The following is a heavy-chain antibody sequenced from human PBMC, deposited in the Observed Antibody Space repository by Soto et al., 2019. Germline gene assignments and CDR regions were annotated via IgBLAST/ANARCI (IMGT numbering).Heavy chain of an antibody. V-gene: IGHV3-30*18. CDR2: ISYDGKNK. CDR1: GFNFRSYG. Sequence: GGSLRLSCAASGFNFRSYGMNWVRQAPGKGLEWVAVISYDGKNKYFANSVKGRFTISRDNSKNTVYLQMNSLRAEDTAIYHCEKVEFNYYDDTGYYYGRGHFDYWGQGTLVNVS. D-gene: IGHD3-22*01. CDR3: EKVEFNYYDDTGYYYGRGHFDY. J-gene: IGHJ4*02.